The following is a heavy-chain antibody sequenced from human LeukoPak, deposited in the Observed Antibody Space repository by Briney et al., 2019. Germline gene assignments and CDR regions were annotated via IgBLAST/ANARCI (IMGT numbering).Heavy chain of an antibody. J-gene: IGHJ4*02. CDR2: INPNSGGT. D-gene: IGHD1/OR15-1a*01. CDR1: GYTFTGYY. V-gene: IGHV1-2*02. Sequence: GATVKVSCKASGYTFTGYYMHWVRQASGQGLEWMGWINPNSGGTNYAQKFQGRVTMTRDTSISTAYMELSRLRSDDTAVYYCTRLLGTWNTFDFWGQGILVTVSS. CDR3: TRLLGTWNTFDF.